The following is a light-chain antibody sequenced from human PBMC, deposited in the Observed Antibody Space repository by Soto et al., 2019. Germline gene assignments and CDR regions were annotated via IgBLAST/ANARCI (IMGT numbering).Light chain of an antibody. J-gene: IGKJ1*01. V-gene: IGKV3-11*02. CDR3: HQRSDWPWT. Sequence: EIVLTQSPATLSLSPGERATLSCRASQSVSRYLAWYQQKPGQAPRRLINDASNRATGIPARCSGSGAWRAFTLTISSLEPEDFAVYYCHQRSDWPWTFGQGTKVEIK. CDR2: DAS. CDR1: QSVSRY.